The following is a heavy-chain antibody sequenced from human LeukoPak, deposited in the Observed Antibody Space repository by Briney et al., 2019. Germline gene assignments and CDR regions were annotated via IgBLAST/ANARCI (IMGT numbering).Heavy chain of an antibody. CDR2: FDPEDGET. CDR3: ATSYPDTAMADDYYYYGMVV. D-gene: IGHD5-18*01. J-gene: IGHJ6*02. Sequence: ASVKVSCKVSGYTLTELSMHWVRQAPGKGLEWMGGFDPEDGETIYAQKFQGRVTMTEDTSTDTAYMELSSLRSEDTAVYYCATSYPDTAMADDYYYYGMVVWGQGTTVTVSS. V-gene: IGHV1-24*01. CDR1: GYTLTELS.